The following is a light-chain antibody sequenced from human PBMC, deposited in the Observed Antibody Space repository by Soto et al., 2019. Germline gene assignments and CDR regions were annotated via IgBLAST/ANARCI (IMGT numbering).Light chain of an antibody. V-gene: IGKV1-6*01. Sequence: IQITPSPSCLSAYVGHRVTITFRASQGIRSDLGWFQQKPGKAPKLLISATSILQSGVPSRFSGSGSGTDFTLTISGLQTEDFASYYCLQDYTYPWTFGKGTKVDIK. CDR3: LQDYTYPWT. CDR2: ATS. CDR1: QGIRSD. J-gene: IGKJ1*01.